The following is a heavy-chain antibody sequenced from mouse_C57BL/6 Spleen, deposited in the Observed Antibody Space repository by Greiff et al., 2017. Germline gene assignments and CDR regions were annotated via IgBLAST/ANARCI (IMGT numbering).Heavy chain of an antibody. Sequence: VKLMESGAELMKPGASVKLSCKATGYTFTGYWIEWVKQRPGHGLEWIGEILPGSGSTNYNEKFKGKATFTADTSSNTAYMQLSSLTTEDSAIYYCARKNSPYYYGSTWYFDVWGTGTTVTVSS. V-gene: IGHV1-9*01. J-gene: IGHJ1*03. D-gene: IGHD1-1*01. CDR3: ARKNSPYYYGSTWYFDV. CDR1: GYTFTGYW. CDR2: ILPGSGST.